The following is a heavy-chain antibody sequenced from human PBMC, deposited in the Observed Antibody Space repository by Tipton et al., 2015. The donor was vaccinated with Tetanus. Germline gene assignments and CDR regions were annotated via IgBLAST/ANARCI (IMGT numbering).Heavy chain of an antibody. V-gene: IGHV3-23*01. CDR3: TKDVGIVLFDY. D-gene: IGHD2-8*01. J-gene: IGHJ4*02. CDR2: ISGGGHNT. Sequence: SLRLSCAASGFTFSSDAMTWVRQAPGKGLEWVSTISGGGHNTHYADSVQGRFTISRDNSKNTMYLQMNSLRAEDTAVYYCTKDVGIVLFDYWGQGTLVTVSS. CDR1: GFTFSSDA.